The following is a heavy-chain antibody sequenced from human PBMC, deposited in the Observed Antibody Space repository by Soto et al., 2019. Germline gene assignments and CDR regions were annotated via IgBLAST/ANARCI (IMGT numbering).Heavy chain of an antibody. V-gene: IGHV3-7*05. Sequence: GGSLRLSCAASGFTFSSYWMSWVRQAPGKGLEWVANIKQDGSEKYYVDSVKGRFTISRDNAKNSLYLQMNSLRAEDTAVYYFARDSSYYYDSSGYYYFDYWGQGTLVTVSS. CDR2: IKQDGSEK. J-gene: IGHJ4*02. D-gene: IGHD3-22*01. CDR1: GFTFSSYW. CDR3: ARDSSYYYDSSGYYYFDY.